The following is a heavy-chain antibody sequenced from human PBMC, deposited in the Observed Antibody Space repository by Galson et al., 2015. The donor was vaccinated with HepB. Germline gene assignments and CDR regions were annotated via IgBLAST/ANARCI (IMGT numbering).Heavy chain of an antibody. V-gene: IGHV5-10-1*01. CDR3: VATPQGYGMDV. Sequence: QSGAEVKKPGESLRISCQGSGYTFTNYWISWVRQKPGKGLEWMLNINPSDSYTNYNPSFQGHVSISADKSINTAYQQWSSLQASDTAMYYCVATPQGYGMDVWGHGTTVTVSS. J-gene: IGHJ6*02. CDR1: GYTFTNYW. CDR2: INPSDSYT.